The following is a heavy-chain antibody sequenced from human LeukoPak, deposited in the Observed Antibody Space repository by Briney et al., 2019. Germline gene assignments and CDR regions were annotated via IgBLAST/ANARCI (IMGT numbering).Heavy chain of an antibody. V-gene: IGHV1-18*01. Sequence: ASVKVSCKASGYTFTSYGISWVRQAPGQGLEWMGWISAYNGNTNYAQKFQGRVTMTRDTSISTAYMELSRLRSDDTAVYYCARALGALDAFDIWGQGTMVTVSS. J-gene: IGHJ3*02. D-gene: IGHD3-16*01. CDR1: GYTFTSYG. CDR3: ARALGALDAFDI. CDR2: ISAYNGNT.